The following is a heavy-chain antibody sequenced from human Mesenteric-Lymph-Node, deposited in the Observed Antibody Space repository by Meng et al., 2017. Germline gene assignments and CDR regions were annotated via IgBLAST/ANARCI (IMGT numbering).Heavy chain of an antibody. CDR1: GFTFSTYA. CDR2: IGSRGDDP. V-gene: IGHV3-23*01. J-gene: IGHJ3*02. CDR3: AKDRESYNSVWDAFDI. Sequence: GGSLRLSCVASGFTFSTYAMSWVRQAPGKGLEWVSAIGSRGDDPFYADSVKGQFTISRDNSKNTLYLQMNSLRAEDTAVYYCAKDRESYNSVWDAFDIWGQGTMVTVSS. D-gene: IGHD1-20*01.